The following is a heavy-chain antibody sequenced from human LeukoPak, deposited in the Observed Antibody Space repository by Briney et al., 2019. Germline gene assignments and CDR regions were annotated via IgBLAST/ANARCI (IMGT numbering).Heavy chain of an antibody. CDR2: FDPEDGET. D-gene: IGHD3-3*01. J-gene: IGHJ6*02. CDR1: GYTLTELS. V-gene: IGHV1-24*01. CDR3: ATAMITIFGLDV. Sequence: ASVKVSCKVSGYTLTELSMHWVRQAPGKGLEWMGGFDPEDGETIYAQKFQGRVTMTEDTSTDTAYMELSSQRSEDTAVYYCATAMITIFGLDVWGQGTTVTVSS.